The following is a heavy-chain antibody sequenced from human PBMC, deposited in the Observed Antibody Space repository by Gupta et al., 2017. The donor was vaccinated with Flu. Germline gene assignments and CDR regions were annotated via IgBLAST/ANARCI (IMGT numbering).Heavy chain of an antibody. J-gene: IGHJ5*02. Sequence: QVQLQQWGAGLLKPSETLSLTCAVYNASLSGSYWSWIRQPPGKGPEWIGEIDHSGGTNYNPSLKSRVTMSVDTSKNQFSLNLYSVTAADTAIDYCTRLGGFTVGYNWFDPWGQGTLVTVSS. CDR2: IDHSGGT. V-gene: IGHV4-34*01. D-gene: IGHD4-11*01. CDR3: TRLGGFTVGYNWFDP. CDR1: NASLSGSY.